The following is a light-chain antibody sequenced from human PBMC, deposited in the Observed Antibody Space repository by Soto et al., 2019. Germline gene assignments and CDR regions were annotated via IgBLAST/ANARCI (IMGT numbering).Light chain of an antibody. Sequence: DIHMTQSPSSLSASVGDRVTITCRASQSISTYLSWYQQKPGKAPKLLIYDASSLESGVPSRFSGSGSGTDFTLTISSLQPEDFTTYYCQQSYSTLTWTFGQGTKVDIK. V-gene: IGKV1-39*01. CDR2: DAS. J-gene: IGKJ1*01. CDR1: QSISTY. CDR3: QQSYSTLTWT.